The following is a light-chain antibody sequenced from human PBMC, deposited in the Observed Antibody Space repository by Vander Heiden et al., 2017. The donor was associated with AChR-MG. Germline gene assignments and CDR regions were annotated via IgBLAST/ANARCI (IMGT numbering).Light chain of an antibody. Sequence: QSVLTQAPSASGTPGPRVTISCSGSSSNIGNRPTHWHQQTPGTAPTVVIYSNNQRPSGVPDRFAGSQSGTSASLAISGLLSEDAAEYYCAAWDDSLNAVVFGGGTRLTVL. V-gene: IGLV1-44*01. CDR1: SSNIGNRP. J-gene: IGLJ2*01. CDR2: SNN. CDR3: AAWDDSLNAVV.